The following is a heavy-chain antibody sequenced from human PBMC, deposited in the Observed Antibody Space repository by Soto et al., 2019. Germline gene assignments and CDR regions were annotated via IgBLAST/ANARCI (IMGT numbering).Heavy chain of an antibody. J-gene: IGHJ4*02. CDR1: GFTFSGFA. D-gene: IGHD2-15*01. V-gene: IGHV3-30-3*01. CDR2: ISYDGSNK. Sequence: QVQLVESGGGVVQPGRSLRLSCAASGFTFSGFAMHWVRQAPGKGLEWVAVISYDGSNKYYADSVKGRFTISRDNSKNTLYVQMNSLRAEDTAVYYCARFKGCSGGSCYSHFDSWGQGTLVTVSS. CDR3: ARFKGCSGGSCYSHFDS.